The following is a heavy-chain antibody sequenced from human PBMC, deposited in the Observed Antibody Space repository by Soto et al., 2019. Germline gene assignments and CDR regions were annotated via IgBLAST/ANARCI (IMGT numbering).Heavy chain of an antibody. Sequence: QLVQSRPEVKKPGSSVKVSCKSVGDTFSSYAVSWVRQAPGQGLEWMGGIIPTFGTVNYAQKFQGRATITADESTRLSYMELSSLKSEDTAVYYCAREAGVYGYPYLDYWVQGTLISVSS. CDR2: IIPTFGTV. J-gene: IGHJ4*02. V-gene: IGHV1-69*01. CDR3: AREAGVYGYPYLDY. D-gene: IGHD3-10*01. CDR1: GDTFSSYA.